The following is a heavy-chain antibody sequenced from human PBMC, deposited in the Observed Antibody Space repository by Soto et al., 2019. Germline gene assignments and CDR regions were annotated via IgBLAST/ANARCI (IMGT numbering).Heavy chain of an antibody. D-gene: IGHD3-9*01. J-gene: IGHJ4*02. CDR3: ARDLKYSDLFTGYHIGDY. CDR2: ISTYNGNT. CDR1: GYNVNNYG. Sequence: ASVKVSCTASGYNVNNYGISWVRQAPGQGLEWMGWISTYNGNTRYGQRFQGRVTMTTDTATSTAYMELTSLRSDDTAVYYCARDLKYSDLFTGYHIGDYWGQGTLVTVSS. V-gene: IGHV1-18*01.